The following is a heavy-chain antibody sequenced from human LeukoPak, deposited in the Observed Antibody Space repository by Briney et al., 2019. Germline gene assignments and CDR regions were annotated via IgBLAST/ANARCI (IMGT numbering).Heavy chain of an antibody. CDR3: AREYSSSVWYYFDY. J-gene: IGHJ4*02. Sequence: GSLRLSCAASGFTFSSYEMNWVRQAPGKGLEWVSYISSSGSTIYYADSVKGRFTISRDNAKNSLYLQMNSLRAEDTAVYYCAREYSSSVWYYFDYWGQGTLVTVSS. V-gene: IGHV3-48*03. D-gene: IGHD6-6*01. CDR2: ISSSGSTI. CDR1: GFTFSSYE.